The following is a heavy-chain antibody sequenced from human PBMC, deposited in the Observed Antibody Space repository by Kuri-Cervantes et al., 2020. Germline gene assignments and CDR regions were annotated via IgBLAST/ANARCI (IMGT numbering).Heavy chain of an antibody. J-gene: IGHJ4*02. CDR1: GGSISSYY. Sequence: SETLSLTCTVSGGSISSYYWSWIRQPPGKGLEWIGYIYYSGSTVYNPSLKSRVTISVDTSKNQFSLKLTSVTAADTAVYYCARHYYYGSGSYRPVFSVYYFDYWGQGTLVTVSS. D-gene: IGHD3-10*01. CDR3: ARHYYYGSGSYRPVFSVYYFDY. V-gene: IGHV4-59*08. CDR2: IYYSGST.